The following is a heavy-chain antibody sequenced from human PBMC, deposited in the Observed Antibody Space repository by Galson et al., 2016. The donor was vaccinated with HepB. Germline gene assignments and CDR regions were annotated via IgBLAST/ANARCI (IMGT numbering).Heavy chain of an antibody. CDR2: INQDGSEK. CDR3: ARDPDFDY. CDR1: GFTFRRYW. J-gene: IGHJ4*02. Sequence: LRLSCAASGFTFRRYWMSWVRQAPGKGLEWVANINQDGSEKYYVDSVRGRFTISRANAKNSLYLHMNSLRADDTAVYYCARDPDFDYWGRGTLVTVSS. V-gene: IGHV3-7*01.